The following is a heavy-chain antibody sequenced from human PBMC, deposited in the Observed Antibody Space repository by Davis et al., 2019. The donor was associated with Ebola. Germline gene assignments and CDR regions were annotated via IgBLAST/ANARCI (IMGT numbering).Heavy chain of an antibody. Sequence: GESLKISCAASGFTFNKYEMNWVRQAPGKGLEWISYISDSGSTTYYTDSVKGRFTISRDNAKNSLYLQMNSLRAEDTAVYYCAISSGYYYYYFDYWGQGTLVTVSS. D-gene: IGHD3-22*01. CDR3: AISSGYYYYYFDY. CDR1: GFTFNKYE. V-gene: IGHV3-48*03. CDR2: ISDSGSTT. J-gene: IGHJ4*02.